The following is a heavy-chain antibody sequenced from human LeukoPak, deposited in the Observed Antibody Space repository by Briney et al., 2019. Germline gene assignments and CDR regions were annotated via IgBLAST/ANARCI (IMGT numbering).Heavy chain of an antibody. CDR3: ARSPYCGGDCYPYYFDY. CDR2: VYYSGSS. J-gene: IGHJ4*02. D-gene: IGHD2-21*02. V-gene: IGHV4-31*03. Sequence: SETLSLTCTVSGASISSGGYYWTWIRQHPGKGLEWIGYVYYSGSSYYNPSLQSRVTISVDTSKSQFSLKLTSVTAEDTAVYYCARSPYCGGDCYPYYFDYWGQGTLVTVSS. CDR1: GASISSGGYY.